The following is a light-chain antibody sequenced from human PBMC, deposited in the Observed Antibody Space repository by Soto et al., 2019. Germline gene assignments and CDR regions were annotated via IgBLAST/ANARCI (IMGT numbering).Light chain of an antibody. CDR2: DVS. V-gene: IGLV2-14*01. Sequence: QSALTQPASVSGSPGQSITISCTGTSSDVGGYNYVSWYQQHPGKAPKLMIYDVSNRPSGVSNRFSGSKSGNTASLTISGLQAEDEAAYYCSSYTSSSTLGGVFGGGTKLTVL. CDR3: SSYTSSSTLGGV. J-gene: IGLJ2*01. CDR1: SSDVGGYNY.